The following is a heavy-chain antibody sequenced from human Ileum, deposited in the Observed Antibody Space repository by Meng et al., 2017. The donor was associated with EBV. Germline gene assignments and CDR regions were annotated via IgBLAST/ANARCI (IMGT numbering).Heavy chain of an antibody. J-gene: IGHJ5*02. Sequence: QGRVQARGPGLVNLSGALSLPRAGSGGSISVINRWSWVRQSPEKGLEWIGEMSDSGITHYNLSLKSRVTMSVDTSRNQFSLKLSSVTAADTAVYYCARRGGYDILTPVGWFDPWGQGTLVTVSS. CDR3: ARRGGYDILTPVGWFDP. CDR1: GGSISVINR. V-gene: IGHV4-4*02. D-gene: IGHD3-9*01. CDR2: MSDSGIT.